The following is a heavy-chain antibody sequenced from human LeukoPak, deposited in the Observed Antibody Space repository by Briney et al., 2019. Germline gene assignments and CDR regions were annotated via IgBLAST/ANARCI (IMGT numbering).Heavy chain of an antibody. Sequence: GGSLRLSCAASGFTFSSYSMNWVRQAPGKGLEWVSYISSGGSSIYYADSVRGRFTISRDNTKNSLYLQMDSLTADDTAVYFCACLRGPSDYWGQGTLVTVSS. J-gene: IGHJ4*02. CDR3: ACLRGPSDY. V-gene: IGHV3-21*05. CDR1: GFTFSSYS. CDR2: ISSGGSSI. D-gene: IGHD4-17*01.